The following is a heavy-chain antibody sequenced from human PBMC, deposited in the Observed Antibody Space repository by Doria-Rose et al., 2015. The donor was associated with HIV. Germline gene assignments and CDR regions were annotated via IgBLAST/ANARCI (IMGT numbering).Heavy chain of an antibody. V-gene: IGHV3-9*01. D-gene: IGHD3-3*01. Sequence: VQLVQSGGGLVQPGRSLRLSCVGSGFSFESYAMHWVRLAPGKGLEWVAGISRDSGAKGNADSVEGRFTISRDNAKKSVYLEMRSLRPEDTAFYYCAKAPIIGPKYYFYMDVWGEGTSVTVSS. J-gene: IGHJ6*03. CDR1: GFSFESYA. CDR2: ISRDSGAK. CDR3: AKAPIIGPKYYFYMDV.